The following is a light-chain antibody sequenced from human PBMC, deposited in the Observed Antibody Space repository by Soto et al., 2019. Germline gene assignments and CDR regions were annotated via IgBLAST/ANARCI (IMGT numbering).Light chain of an antibody. Sequence: IVMMQSPATLSLSPGETATISCRASQGIATNLVWYQQKPGQAPRLLIYGASTRATGVPVSLSGSGSGTEFTLPISSLQYEYFAVYYCQQCHSWPQFGPGTKVEIK. V-gene: IGKV3-15*01. CDR1: QGIATN. CDR3: QQCHSWPQ. CDR2: GAS. J-gene: IGKJ3*01.